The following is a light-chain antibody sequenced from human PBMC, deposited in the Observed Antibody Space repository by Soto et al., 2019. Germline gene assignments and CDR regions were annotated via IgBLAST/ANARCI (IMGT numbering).Light chain of an antibody. CDR2: AAS. Sequence: IQLTQSPSSLSSSVGDRATITCRASQGISSYLAWYQQKPGQAPKLLIYAASTLQSGVPSRFSGSGSGTDFTLIISLLQAEDFASYYWQQINSLFTFGPGTKVDIK. CDR3: QQINSLFT. CDR1: QGISSY. V-gene: IGKV1-9*01. J-gene: IGKJ3*01.